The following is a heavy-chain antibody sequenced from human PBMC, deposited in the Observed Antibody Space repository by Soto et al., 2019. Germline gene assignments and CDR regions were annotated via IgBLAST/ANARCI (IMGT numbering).Heavy chain of an antibody. V-gene: IGHV4-31*03. CDR1: DGSIASADYY. J-gene: IGHJ4*02. CDR2: IFFNGGT. Sequence: QVQLQESGPGLVKPSQTLSLTCTVSDGSIASADYYWGWIRQHPGKGLEWIGYIFFNGGTLYNPSLEGRLTISLDPSKHHFSLRLSSLTAADTAVYYCARVTTSYFGPGCLDSWGQGTLVTVSS. D-gene: IGHD2-21*01. CDR3: ARVTTSYFGPGCLDS.